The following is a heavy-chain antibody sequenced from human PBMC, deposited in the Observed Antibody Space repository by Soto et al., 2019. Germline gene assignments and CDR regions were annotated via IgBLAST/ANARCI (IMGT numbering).Heavy chain of an antibody. Sequence: QVQLVQSGAEVRKPGSSVKVSCKASGGTFSTSTIGWVRQAPGQGLEWMGRIIPILDIANYARKFQGRVTITADKSTSTAYMELSSLRSEDTAVYYCATDGQVPLNYWGQGTLVTVSS. V-gene: IGHV1-69*08. CDR1: GGTFSTST. J-gene: IGHJ4*02. CDR2: IIPILDIA. CDR3: ATDGQVPLNY.